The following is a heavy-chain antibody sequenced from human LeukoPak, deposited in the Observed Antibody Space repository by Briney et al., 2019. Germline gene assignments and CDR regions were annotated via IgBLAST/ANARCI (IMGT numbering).Heavy chain of an antibody. CDR2: IIPIFGTA. CDR3: TTRACHAGGCSSSFYYYYGLHF. CDR1: GNSISNYA. J-gene: IGHJ6*02. Sequence: ASVTVSCTASGNSISNYAVSWVRQAPGQGFEWMGGIIPIFGTADYAQKFQGRVTITADQSTSTTYMALSSLKSEDTATYYCTTRACHAGGCSSSFYYYYGLHFWGQGTTVSVSS. D-gene: IGHD3-16*01. V-gene: IGHV1-69*13.